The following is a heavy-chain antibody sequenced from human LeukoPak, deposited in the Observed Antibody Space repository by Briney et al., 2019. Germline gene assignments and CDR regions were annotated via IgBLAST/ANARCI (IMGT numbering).Heavy chain of an antibody. Sequence: PSQTLSLTCAISGDSVSSNSAAWNWIRQSPSRGLEWLGRTYYRSKWNNDYSPSVKSRLTINPDTSTNQFSLQLNSVTPEDTAIYYCARAPYSSSNLDYWGQGTLVTVSS. CDR3: ARAPYSSSNLDY. J-gene: IGHJ4*02. CDR2: TYYRSKWNN. CDR1: GDSVSSNSAA. V-gene: IGHV6-1*01. D-gene: IGHD6-6*01.